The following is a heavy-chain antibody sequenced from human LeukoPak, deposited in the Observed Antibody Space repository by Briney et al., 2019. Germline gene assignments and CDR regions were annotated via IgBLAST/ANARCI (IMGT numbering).Heavy chain of an antibody. CDR3: ARVVSWGAGIDFDY. CDR1: GYTFTGYY. D-gene: IGHD7-27*01. J-gene: IGHJ4*02. V-gene: IGHV1-2*02. Sequence: ASVKVSCKASGYTFTGYYMHWVRQAPGQGLEWMGWINPNSGGTNYAQKFQGRVTMTRDTSISTAYMELSRLGSDDTAVYYCARVVSWGAGIDFDYWGQGTLVTVSS. CDR2: INPNSGGT.